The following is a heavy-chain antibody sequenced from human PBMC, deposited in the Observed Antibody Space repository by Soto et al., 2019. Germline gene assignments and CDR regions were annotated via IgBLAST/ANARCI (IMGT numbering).Heavy chain of an antibody. CDR3: ARVGCSSTSCYAVRYYYYYMDV. CDR1: GGSISSGGYY. D-gene: IGHD2-2*01. J-gene: IGHJ6*03. V-gene: IGHV4-31*03. CDR2: IYYSGST. Sequence: SETLSLTCTVSGGSISSGGYYWSWIRQHPGKGLEWIGYIYYSGSTYYNPSLKSRVTISVDASKNQFSLKLSSVTAADTAVYYCARVGCSSTSCYAVRYYYYYMDVWGKGTTVTVSS.